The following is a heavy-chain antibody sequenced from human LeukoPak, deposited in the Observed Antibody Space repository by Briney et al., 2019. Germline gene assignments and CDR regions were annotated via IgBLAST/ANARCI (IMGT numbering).Heavy chain of an antibody. Sequence: GASVKVSCKASGYTFTGYYMHWVRQAPGQGLEWMGWINPNSGGKNYAQKFQGRVTMTRDTTISTAYMELSRLRSDDTAVYYCARAPRYCSGGSCYYYYYYMDVWGKGTTVTVSS. J-gene: IGHJ6*03. CDR3: ARAPRYCSGGSCYYYYYYMDV. CDR1: GYTFTGYY. CDR2: INPNSGGK. V-gene: IGHV1-2*02. D-gene: IGHD2-15*01.